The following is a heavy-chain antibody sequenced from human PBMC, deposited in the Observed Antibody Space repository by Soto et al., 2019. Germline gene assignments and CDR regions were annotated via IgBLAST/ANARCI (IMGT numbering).Heavy chain of an antibody. CDR1: GFTVSTKY. Sequence: EVQLVESGGGLVQPGGSLRLSCAASGFTVSTKYMSWVRQAPGKGLECASVIYSGGSTFYADSVRSRFTTSRDNSNNTVHLQINSLRAEDTAVYYCARAPCAAHYWGQGTLVTLSS. CDR2: IYSGGST. CDR3: ARAPCAAHY. J-gene: IGHJ4*02. V-gene: IGHV3-66*01. D-gene: IGHD2-21*01.